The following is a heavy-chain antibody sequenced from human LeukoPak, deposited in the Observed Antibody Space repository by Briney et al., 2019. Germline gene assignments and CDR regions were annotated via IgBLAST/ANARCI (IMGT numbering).Heavy chain of an antibody. CDR3: ARDRGYSSSWYGLYYFDY. CDR1: GYTFTGYY. CDR2: INPNSGDT. J-gene: IGHJ4*02. Sequence: ALVKVSCKASGYTFTGYYMHWVRQAPGQGLEWMGRINPNSGDTNYPQKFQGRVTMTRDTSISTAYMELSRLRSDDTAVYYCARDRGYSSSWYGLYYFDYWGQGTLVTVSS. D-gene: IGHD6-13*01. V-gene: IGHV1-2*06.